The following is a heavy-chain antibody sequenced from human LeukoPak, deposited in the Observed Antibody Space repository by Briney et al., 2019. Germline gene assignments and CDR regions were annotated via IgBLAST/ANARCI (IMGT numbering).Heavy chain of an antibody. CDR2: ISYDGSNK. D-gene: IGHD3-10*01. V-gene: IGHV3-30-3*01. J-gene: IGHJ4*02. CDR3: ARGAVRGVMDFDY. Sequence: PGGSLRLSCAASGFTFSSYAMHWVRQAPGKGLEWVAVISYDGSNKYYADSVKGRFTISRDNSKNTLYLQMNSLRAEDTAVYYCARGAVRGVMDFDYWGQGTLVSVSS. CDR1: GFTFSSYA.